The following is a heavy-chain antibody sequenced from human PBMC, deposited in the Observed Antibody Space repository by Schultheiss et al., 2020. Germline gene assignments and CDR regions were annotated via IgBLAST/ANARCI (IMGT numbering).Heavy chain of an antibody. CDR1: GFPFTVYW. D-gene: IGHD2-21*02. J-gene: IGHJ4*02. V-gene: IGHV3-7*01. CDR3: ARTANRVEDF. Sequence: GGSLRLSCAASGFPFTVYWMTWVRQAPGKGLEWVANIRQDGGEKYYADSVRGRFTVSRDNAEDSLSLQINNLRAEDTAVYYCARTANRVEDFWGQGALVTVSS. CDR2: IRQDGGEK.